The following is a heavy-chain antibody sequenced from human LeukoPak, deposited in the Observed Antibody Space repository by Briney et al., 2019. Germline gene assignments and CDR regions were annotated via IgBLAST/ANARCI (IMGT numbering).Heavy chain of an antibody. CDR1: AFVFPNYA. Sequence: GGSLRLSCEASAFVFPNYAMSWVRQAPGRGLEWVSALSSSGATTYYADSVRGRFTISRDNSKNTLDLQMNSLRTEDRAVYYCVKTSGWPYYFDYWGQGTLVSVSS. V-gene: IGHV3-23*01. CDR2: LSSSGATT. CDR3: VKTSGWPYYFDY. D-gene: IGHD6-19*01. J-gene: IGHJ4*02.